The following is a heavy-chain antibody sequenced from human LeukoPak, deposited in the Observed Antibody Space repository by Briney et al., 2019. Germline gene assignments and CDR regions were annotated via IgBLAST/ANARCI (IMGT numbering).Heavy chain of an antibody. Sequence: ASVKVSCKASGYTFTGYYMHWVRQAPGQGLEWMGWISAYNGNTNYAQKLQGRVTMTTDTSTSTAYMELRSLRSDDTAVYYCARVARDYEGDYWGQGTLVTVSS. J-gene: IGHJ4*02. CDR3: ARVARDYEGDY. CDR1: GYTFTGYY. V-gene: IGHV1-18*04. D-gene: IGHD4-17*01. CDR2: ISAYNGNT.